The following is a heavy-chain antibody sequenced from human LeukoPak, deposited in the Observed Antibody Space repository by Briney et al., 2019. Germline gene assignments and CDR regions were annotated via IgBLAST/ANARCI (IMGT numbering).Heavy chain of an antibody. CDR3: AKRGPNYYFDY. J-gene: IGHJ4*02. Sequence: PGGSLRLSCAASEFTFSSSAMSWVRQAPGKGLEWVSTTGIGTYYADSVKGRFTISRDNSKNTLYLQMNSLRAGDTAVYYCAKRGPNYYFDYWGQGTLVTVSS. CDR2: TGIGT. V-gene: IGHV3-23*01. CDR1: EFTFSSSA. D-gene: IGHD4/OR15-4a*01.